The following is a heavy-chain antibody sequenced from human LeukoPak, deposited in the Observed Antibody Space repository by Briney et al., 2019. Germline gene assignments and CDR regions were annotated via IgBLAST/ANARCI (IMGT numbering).Heavy chain of an antibody. CDR3: ARGPRSYYYDSSGYSHPYYFDY. D-gene: IGHD3-22*01. CDR2: INPNSGGT. CDR1: GYTFTGYY. V-gene: IGHV1-2*02. J-gene: IGHJ4*02. Sequence: GASVKVSFKASGYTFTGYYMHWVRQAPGQGLEWMGWINPNSGGTNYAQKFQGRVTMTRDTSISTAYMELSRLRSDDTAVYYCARGPRSYYYDSSGYSHPYYFDYWGQGTLVTVSS.